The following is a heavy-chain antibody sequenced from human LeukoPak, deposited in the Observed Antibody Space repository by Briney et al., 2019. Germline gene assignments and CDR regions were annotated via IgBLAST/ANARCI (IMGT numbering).Heavy chain of an antibody. J-gene: IGHJ3*02. CDR2: ISSSSSYI. D-gene: IGHD6-13*01. CDR3: ARGVAAAEAFDI. CDR1: GFTFSSYG. V-gene: IGHV3-21*01. Sequence: GRSLRLSCAASGFTFSSYGMHWIRQAPGKGLEWVSSISSSSSYIYYADSVKGRFTISRDNAKNSLYLQMNSLRAEDTAVYYCARGVAAAEAFDIWGQGTMVTVSS.